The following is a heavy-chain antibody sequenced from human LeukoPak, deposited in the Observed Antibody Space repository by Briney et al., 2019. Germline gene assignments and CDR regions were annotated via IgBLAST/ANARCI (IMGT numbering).Heavy chain of an antibody. D-gene: IGHD6-13*01. V-gene: IGHV4-34*01. CDR2: INHSGST. CDR1: GGSISSYY. J-gene: IGHJ4*02. CDR3: ARRSSWYGSYYFDY. Sequence: SETLSLTCIVSGGSISSYYWSWIRQPPGKGLEWIGEINHSGSTNYNPSLKSRVTISVDTSKNQFSLKLSSVTAADTAVYYCARRSSWYGSYYFDYWGQGTLVTVAS.